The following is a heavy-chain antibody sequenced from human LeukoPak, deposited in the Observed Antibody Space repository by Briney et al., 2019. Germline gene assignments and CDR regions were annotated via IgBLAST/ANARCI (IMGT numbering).Heavy chain of an antibody. V-gene: IGHV4-34*01. CDR2: INHSGST. D-gene: IGHD6-19*01. CDR1: GGSFSGYY. Sequence: SETLSLTCAVYGGSFSGYYWSWIRQPPGKGLEWIGEINHSGSTNYNPSLKSRVTISVDTSKNQFSLKLSSVTAADTAVYYCARVGGSSGYYLDYWGQGTLVTVSS. J-gene: IGHJ4*02. CDR3: ARVGGSSGYYLDY.